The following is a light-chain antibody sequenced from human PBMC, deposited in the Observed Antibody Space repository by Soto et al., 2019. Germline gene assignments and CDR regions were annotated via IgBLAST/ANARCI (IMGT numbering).Light chain of an antibody. CDR1: SGDIGGYNY. CDR3: SSYAGSNNHVV. J-gene: IGLJ2*01. CDR2: EVS. V-gene: IGLV2-8*01. Sequence: QPVLTQPPSASGSPGQSVSISCTGTSGDIGGYNYVSWYQQHPGKAPKLMIFEVSKRPSGVPDRFSGSKSGNTASLTVSGLQAEDEADYYCSSYAGSNNHVVFGGGTKLTVL.